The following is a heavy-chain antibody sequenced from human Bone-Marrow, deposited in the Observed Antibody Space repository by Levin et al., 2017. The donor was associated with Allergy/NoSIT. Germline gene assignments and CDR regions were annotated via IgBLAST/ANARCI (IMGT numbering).Heavy chain of an antibody. D-gene: IGHD5-18*01. V-gene: IGHV3-15*01. CDR3: TTGRGCTYGFTGLFDS. Sequence: GGSLRLSCAASGFTFSNAWMSWVRQAPGKGLEWVGRIKSETVGETVDYGAPVHGRFTIPRDDSKNMLYLQMEGLKSEDTAVYYCTTGRGCTYGFTGLFDSWGQGTLVTVSS. CDR1: GFTFSNAW. J-gene: IGHJ4*02. CDR2: IKSETVGETV.